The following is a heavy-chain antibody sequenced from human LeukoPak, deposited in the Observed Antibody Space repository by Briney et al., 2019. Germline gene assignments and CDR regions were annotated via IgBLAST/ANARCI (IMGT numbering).Heavy chain of an antibody. CDR2: ISSSSSTI. J-gene: IGHJ6*03. Sequence: GGSLRLSCAASGFTFSSYSMNWVRQAPGKGLEWVSYISSSSSTIYYADSVKGRFTISRDNAKNSLYLQMNSLRAEDTAVYYCARGPNSQKVVPAATYYYYMDVWGKGTTVTVSS. CDR1: GFTFSSYS. CDR3: ARGPNSQKVVPAATYYYYMDV. V-gene: IGHV3-48*04. D-gene: IGHD2-2*01.